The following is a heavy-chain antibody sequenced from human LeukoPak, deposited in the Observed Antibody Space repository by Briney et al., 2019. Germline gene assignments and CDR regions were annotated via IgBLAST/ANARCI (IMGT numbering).Heavy chain of an antibody. CDR1: GFTFSSYS. CDR2: ITSSSSYI. CDR3: ARVGPSGYGWGSDY. J-gene: IGHJ4*02. V-gene: IGHV3-21*01. D-gene: IGHD5-12*01. Sequence: PGGSLRLSCAASGFTFSSYSMTWVRQAPGKGLEWVSSITSSSSYIFYADSVKGRFTISRDNAKNSLYLQMNSLRAEDTAVYYCARVGPSGYGWGSDYWSQGTLVTVSS.